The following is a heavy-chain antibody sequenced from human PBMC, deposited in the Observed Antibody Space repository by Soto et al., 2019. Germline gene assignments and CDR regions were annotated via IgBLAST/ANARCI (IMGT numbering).Heavy chain of an antibody. CDR1: GYSFTSYW. J-gene: IGHJ6*02. Sequence: GESLKISCKGSGYSFTSYWISWVRQMPGKGLEWMGRIDPSDSYTNYSPSFQGHVTISADKSISTAYLQWSSLKASDTAMYYCAGTSTGHRTTDCSSTSCYGRYYGMDVWGQGTTVTGSS. CDR2: IDPSDSYT. D-gene: IGHD2-2*01. V-gene: IGHV5-10-1*01. CDR3: AGTSTGHRTTDCSSTSCYGRYYGMDV.